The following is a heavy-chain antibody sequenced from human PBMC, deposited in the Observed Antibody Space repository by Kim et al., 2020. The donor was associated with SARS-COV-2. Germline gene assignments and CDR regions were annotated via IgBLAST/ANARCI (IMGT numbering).Heavy chain of an antibody. CDR3: ARDPRKRGYSYVDY. Sequence: ADSVKGRFTSSRDNAKNSLYLQMNSLRAEDTAVYYCARDPRKRGYSYVDYWGQGTLVTVSS. J-gene: IGHJ4*02. D-gene: IGHD5-18*01. V-gene: IGHV3-11*01.